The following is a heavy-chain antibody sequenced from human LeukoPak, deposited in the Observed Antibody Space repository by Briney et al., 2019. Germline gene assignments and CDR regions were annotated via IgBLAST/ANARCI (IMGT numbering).Heavy chain of an antibody. Sequence: SETLSLTCTVSGGSISSYYWSWIRQPAGKGLEWIGRIYTSGSTNYNPSLKGRVTISVDTSKNQFSLKLSSVTAADTAVYYCARAGFWSAYYIGRYYSYMDVWGNGTTVTVSS. D-gene: IGHD3-3*01. V-gene: IGHV4-4*07. J-gene: IGHJ6*03. CDR3: ARAGFWSAYYIGRYYSYMDV. CDR2: IYTSGST. CDR1: GGSISSYY.